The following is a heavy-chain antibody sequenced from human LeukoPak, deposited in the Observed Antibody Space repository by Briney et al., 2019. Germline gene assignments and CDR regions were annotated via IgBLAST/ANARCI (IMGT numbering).Heavy chain of an antibody. J-gene: IGHJ4*02. CDR1: GYTLTGHS. CDR2: MDPNSGGT. CDR3: ARDKLGLGELSLYDE. Sequence: ASVKVSCKASGYTLTGHSMHWVRQAPGQGLEWMGWMDPNSGGTKYTRKFQGRVTMTRDTSISTAYMELSRLTSDDTAMYYCARDKLGLGELSLYDEWGQGTQVTVSS. D-gene: IGHD3-16*02. V-gene: IGHV1-2*02.